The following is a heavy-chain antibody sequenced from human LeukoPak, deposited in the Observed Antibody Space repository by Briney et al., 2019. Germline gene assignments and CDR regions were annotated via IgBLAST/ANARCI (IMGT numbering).Heavy chain of an antibody. CDR1: GFTFSSYW. Sequence: GGSLRLSCAASGFTFSSYWMSWVRQAPGKGLEWVANIKQDGSEKYYVDSVKGRFTISGDNAKNSLYLQMNSLRAEDTAVYYCAREDITMVRGVTDYYYYMDVWGKGTTVTVSS. CDR3: AREDITMVRGVTDYYYYMDV. V-gene: IGHV3-7*01. J-gene: IGHJ6*03. CDR2: IKQDGSEK. D-gene: IGHD3-10*01.